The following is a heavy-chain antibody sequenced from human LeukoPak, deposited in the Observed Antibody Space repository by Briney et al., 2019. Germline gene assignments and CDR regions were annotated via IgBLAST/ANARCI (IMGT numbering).Heavy chain of an antibody. CDR1: GGSFSGYY. J-gene: IGHJ6*03. V-gene: IGHV4-34*01. CDR2: INHSGST. CDR3: ARGYYYYYMDV. Sequence: PSETLSLTCAVYGGSFSGYYWSWIRQPPGKGLEWIGEINHSGSTNYNPSLKSRVTISVDTSKIQFSLKLSSVTAADTVVYYCARGYYYYYMDVWGKGTTVTVSS.